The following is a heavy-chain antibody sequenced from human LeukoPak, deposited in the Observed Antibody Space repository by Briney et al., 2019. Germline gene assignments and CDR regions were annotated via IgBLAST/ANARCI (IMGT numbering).Heavy chain of an antibody. CDR1: GFSFSNYV. CDR3: AKIGLDCSAFNCSYNWFDP. J-gene: IGHJ5*02. V-gene: IGHV3-23*01. CDR2: ISGSGGST. Sequence: GGSLRLSCAASGFSFSNYVMSWVRQAPEKGLEWVSGISGSGGSTYYADSVTGRFTISRDNSKNTLYLQMHSLRAEDTALYYCAKIGLDCSAFNCSYNWFDPWGQGTLVTVSS. D-gene: IGHD2-15*01.